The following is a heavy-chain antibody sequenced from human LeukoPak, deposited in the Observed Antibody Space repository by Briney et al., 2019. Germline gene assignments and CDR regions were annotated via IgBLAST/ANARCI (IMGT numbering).Heavy chain of an antibody. CDR1: GGSISSSNW. J-gene: IGHJ5*02. CDR2: IYHSGST. Sequence: PSETLSLTCTVSGGSISSSNWWSWVRQPPGKGLEWIGEIYHSGSTNYNPSLKSRVTISVDKSKNQFSLKLSSVTAADTAVYYCARRRRHGYYDSSGYWNLWGQGTLVTVSS. D-gene: IGHD3-22*01. V-gene: IGHV4-4*02. CDR3: ARRRRHGYYDSSGYWNL.